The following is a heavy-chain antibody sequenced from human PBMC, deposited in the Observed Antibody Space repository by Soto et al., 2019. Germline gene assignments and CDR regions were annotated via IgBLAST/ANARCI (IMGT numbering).Heavy chain of an antibody. Sequence: QVQLQQWGAGLLKPSETLSLTCAVYGGSFSGYYWSWIRQPPGKGLEWIGEINHSGSTNYNPSLKSRVPISVDTSKNQFSLKLSSVTAADTAVYYCARVADYGDLKFAYWGQGTLVTVSS. V-gene: IGHV4-34*01. CDR2: INHSGST. D-gene: IGHD4-17*01. CDR3: ARVADYGDLKFAY. J-gene: IGHJ4*02. CDR1: GGSFSGYY.